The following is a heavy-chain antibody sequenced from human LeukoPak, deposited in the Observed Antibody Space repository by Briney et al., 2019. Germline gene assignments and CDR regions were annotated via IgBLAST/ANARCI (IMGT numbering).Heavy chain of an antibody. D-gene: IGHD6-19*01. CDR3: ARVTAVAAVYFFDS. J-gene: IGHJ4*02. CDR2: IKDDGREK. V-gene: IGHV3-7*05. CDR1: RFTFSNCW. Sequence: GGSLRLSCAASRFTFSNCWMSWVRQAPGKGLEWVANIKDDGREKYYVDSVKGRFTISRDNAKNSLYLQMNSLRGEDTAVYYCARVTAVAAVYFFDSWGQGTLVTVSS.